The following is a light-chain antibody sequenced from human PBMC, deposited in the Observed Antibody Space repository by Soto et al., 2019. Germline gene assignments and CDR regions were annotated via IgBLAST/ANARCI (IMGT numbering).Light chain of an antibody. CDR2: DVS. Sequence: QSVLTQPASVSGSPGQSITISCTGTSSDVGGYNYDSWYQQHPGKAPKLMIYDVSNRPSGVSNRFSGSKSGNTASLTISGLQAEDEADYFCSSHTSSRTAVVFGGGTKLTVL. CDR3: SSHTSSRTAVV. CDR1: SSDVGGYNY. V-gene: IGLV2-14*01. J-gene: IGLJ2*01.